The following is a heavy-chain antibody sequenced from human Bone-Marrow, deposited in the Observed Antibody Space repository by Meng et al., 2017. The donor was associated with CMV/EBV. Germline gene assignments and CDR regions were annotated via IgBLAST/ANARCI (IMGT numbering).Heavy chain of an antibody. CDR1: GYTFTSYD. CDR2: VDPSSGDT. Sequence: ASVKVSCKASGYTFTSYDINWVRQATGQGLEWMGWVDPSSGDTDYAQRFQGRLTMTANTATSTAYMELSSLKSDDTAVYYCARGLLSGTNSWGQGTLVTVSS. CDR3: ARGLLSGTNS. J-gene: IGHJ5*02. V-gene: IGHV1-8*02. D-gene: IGHD1-7*01.